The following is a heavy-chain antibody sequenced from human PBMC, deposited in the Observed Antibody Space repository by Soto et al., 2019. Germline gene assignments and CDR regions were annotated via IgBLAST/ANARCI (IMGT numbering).Heavy chain of an antibody. Sequence: ESGGGLVKPGGSLRLSCAASGFTFSDYYMSWIRQAPGKGLEWVSYISSSSSYTNYADSVKGRFTISRDNAKNSLYLQMNSLRAADTAVYYCARDLFYYRNYYDMDVWGQGTTVTVSS. CDR3: ARDLFYYRNYYDMDV. D-gene: IGHD3-10*01. V-gene: IGHV3-11*06. J-gene: IGHJ6*02. CDR1: GFTFSDYY. CDR2: ISSSSSYT.